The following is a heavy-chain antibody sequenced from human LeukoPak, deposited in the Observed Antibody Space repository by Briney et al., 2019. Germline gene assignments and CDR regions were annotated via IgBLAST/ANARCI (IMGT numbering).Heavy chain of an antibody. J-gene: IGHJ4*02. V-gene: IGHV1-18*04. Sequence: ASVKVSCKASGYTFTSYGISWVGQAPGQGLEWMGWISAYNGNTNYAQKLQGRVTMTTDTSTSTAYMELRSLRSDDTAVYYCARDGLYYDILTGYYSPFDYWGQGTLVTVYS. CDR1: GYTFTSYG. D-gene: IGHD3-9*01. CDR3: ARDGLYYDILTGYYSPFDY. CDR2: ISAYNGNT.